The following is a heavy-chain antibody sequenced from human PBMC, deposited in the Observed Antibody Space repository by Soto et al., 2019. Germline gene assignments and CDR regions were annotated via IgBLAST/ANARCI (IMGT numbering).Heavy chain of an antibody. V-gene: IGHV3-23*01. Sequence: EVQLLESGGGLVQPGGSLRLSCAASGFTFSTYAMTWVRQAPGKGPEWVSAFSGGGDSTYYADPVKGRFTISRDNSKNTLYLQMNSLRAEDTAIYYCASYYYTSGRHDDAFDIWGQGTMVTVSS. CDR2: FSGGGDST. CDR3: ASYYYTSGRHDDAFDI. CDR1: GFTFSTYA. J-gene: IGHJ3*02. D-gene: IGHD3-10*01.